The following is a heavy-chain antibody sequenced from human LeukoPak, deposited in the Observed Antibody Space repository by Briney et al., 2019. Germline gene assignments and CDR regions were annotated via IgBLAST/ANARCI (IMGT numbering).Heavy chain of an antibody. CDR1: GFTFNSYA. V-gene: IGHV3-64D*09. CDR3: VKDSAWGSYYFDY. D-gene: IGHD3-16*01. CDR2: ISSNGGNT. Sequence: GGSLRLSCSASGFTFNSYATHWVRQAPAKGLEYVSAISSNGGNTLYADSVKGRFTISRDNSKNTLYLQMSSLRAEDTAVYYCVKDSAWGSYYFDYWGQGTLVTVSS. J-gene: IGHJ4*02.